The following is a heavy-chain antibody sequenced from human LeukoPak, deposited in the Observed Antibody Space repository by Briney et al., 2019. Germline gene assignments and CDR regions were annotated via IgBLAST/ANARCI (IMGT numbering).Heavy chain of an antibody. CDR1: GFTFSDYY. J-gene: IGHJ6*02. V-gene: IGHV3-11*01. D-gene: IGHD1-26*01. CDR2: ISSSGSTI. CDR3: ARESQWEPLGYYYYYGMDV. Sequence: PGGSLRLSCAASGFTFSDYYMSWIRQAPGKGLEWVSYISSSGSTIYYADSVKGRFTISRDNAKNSLYLQMNSLRAEDTAVYYCARESQWEPLGYYYYYGMDVWGQGTTVTVSS.